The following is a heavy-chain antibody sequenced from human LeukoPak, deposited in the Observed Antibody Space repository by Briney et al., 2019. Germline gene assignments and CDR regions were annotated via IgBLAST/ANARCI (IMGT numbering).Heavy chain of an antibody. CDR1: GYTFANYY. J-gene: IGHJ4*02. V-gene: IGHV1-46*01. D-gene: IGHD1-26*01. CDR2: IDPSGGST. CDR3: ARNRKGPGLGNFDY. Sequence: ASVKVSCKASGYTFANYYMHWVRQAPGQGLEWMGIIDPSGGSTSYAQKFQGRVTMTRDTSTSTVYMELSSLRFEDTAVYYCARNRKGPGLGNFDYWGQGTLVTVSS.